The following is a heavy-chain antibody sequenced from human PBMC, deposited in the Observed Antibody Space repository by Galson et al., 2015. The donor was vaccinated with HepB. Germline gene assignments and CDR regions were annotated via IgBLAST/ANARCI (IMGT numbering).Heavy chain of an antibody. CDR1: GFYFGSYT. Sequence: SLRLSCAASGFYFGSYTMNWVRQAPGKGLEWVSSISGGSSYRYYADSVKGRFTISRESANNSLYLQMSSLRVEDTALYYCARETGQFAFDFWGQGILVTVSS. D-gene: IGHD3-10*01. CDR3: ARETGQFAFDF. V-gene: IGHV3-21*01. CDR2: ISGGSSYR. J-gene: IGHJ4*02.